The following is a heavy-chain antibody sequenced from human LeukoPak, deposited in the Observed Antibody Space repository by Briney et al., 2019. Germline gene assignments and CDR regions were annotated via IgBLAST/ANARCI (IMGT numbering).Heavy chain of an antibody. CDR3: AKDVHDYINY. CDR2: ISYDGSNK. Sequence: GGSLRLSCAASGFTFNSYGMHWVRQAPGKGLEWVAVISYDGSNKYYADSVKGRFTISRDNSKNTLYLQMNSLRTEDTAVYYCAKDVHDYINYWGQGTLVTVSS. V-gene: IGHV3-30*18. D-gene: IGHD3-16*01. CDR1: GFTFNSYG. J-gene: IGHJ4*02.